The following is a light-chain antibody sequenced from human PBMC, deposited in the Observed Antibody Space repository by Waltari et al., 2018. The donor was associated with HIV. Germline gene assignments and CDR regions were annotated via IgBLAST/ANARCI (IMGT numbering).Light chain of an antibody. V-gene: IGKV3-15*01. CDR1: QSVIRN. CDR3: QQYYNTPYT. J-gene: IGKJ2*01. Sequence: EIVMTQSPATLSVSPGERAILSCRASQSVIRNLAWYQQKPGQAPRLLIYGSSTRAPGIPARFSGSGSGTEFTLTISGLQSEDSAVYYCQQYYNTPYTFGQGTKLEIK. CDR2: GSS.